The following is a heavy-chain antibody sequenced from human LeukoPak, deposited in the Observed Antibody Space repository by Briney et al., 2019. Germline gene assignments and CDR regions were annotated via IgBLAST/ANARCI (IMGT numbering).Heavy chain of an antibody. CDR1: GFTVSSNY. Sequence: PGGSLRLSCAASGFTVSSNYMSWVRQAPGKGLEWVSVIYSGGSTYYADSVKGRFTISRDNSKNTLYLQMNSLRAEDTAVYYCARSVVPAARGDYWGQGTLVTVSS. CDR2: IYSGGST. J-gene: IGHJ4*02. CDR3: ARSVVPAARGDY. D-gene: IGHD2-2*01. V-gene: IGHV3-66*01.